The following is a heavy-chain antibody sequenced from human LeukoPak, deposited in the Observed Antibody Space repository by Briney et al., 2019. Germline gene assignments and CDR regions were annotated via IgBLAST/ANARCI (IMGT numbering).Heavy chain of an antibody. CDR1: GGSISSYY. D-gene: IGHD3-10*01. Sequence: PSETLSLTCTVSGGSISSYYWSWIRQPPGKGLXXXXXXYYSGSTNYNPSLKSRVTISVDTSKNQFSLKLSSVTAADTAVYYCARESGYYGSGSYYGDYYGMDVWGKGTTVTVSS. CDR2: XYYSGST. V-gene: IGHV4-59*01. CDR3: ARESGYYGSGSYYGDYYGMDV. J-gene: IGHJ6*04.